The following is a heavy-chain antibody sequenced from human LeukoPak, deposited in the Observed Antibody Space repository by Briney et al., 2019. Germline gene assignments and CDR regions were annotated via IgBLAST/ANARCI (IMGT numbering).Heavy chain of an antibody. J-gene: IGHJ4*02. CDR3: ARVQRYCSSTSCWDFDY. D-gene: IGHD2-2*01. Sequence: ASVKVSCKASGYTFTGYYMHRVRQAPGQGLEWMGRINPNSGGTNYAQKFQGRVTMTRDTSISTAYMELSRLRSDDTAVYYCARVQRYCSSTSCWDFDYRGQGTLVTVSS. V-gene: IGHV1-2*06. CDR2: INPNSGGT. CDR1: GYTFTGYY.